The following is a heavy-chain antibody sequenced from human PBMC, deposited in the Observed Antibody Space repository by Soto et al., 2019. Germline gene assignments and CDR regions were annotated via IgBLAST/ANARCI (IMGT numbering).Heavy chain of an antibody. D-gene: IGHD1-7*01. CDR1: GYTFTSYA. CDR2: INAGNGNT. V-gene: IGHV1-3*01. J-gene: IGHJ6*02. CDR3: ASREYNWNYGYYYYGMDV. Sequence: GASVKVSCKASGYTFTSYAMHWVRQAPGQRLEWMGWINAGNGNTKYSQKFQGRVTITRDTSASTAYMELSSLRSEDTAVYYCASREYNWNYGYYYYGMDVWGQGTTVTVSS.